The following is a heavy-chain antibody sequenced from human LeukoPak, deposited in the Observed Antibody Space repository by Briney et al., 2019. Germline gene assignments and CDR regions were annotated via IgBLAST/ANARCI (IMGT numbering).Heavy chain of an antibody. CDR2: ISGSGGTT. CDR1: GFTFSNYA. J-gene: IGHJ5*02. Sequence: PGGSLRLSCAASGFTFSNYAMSWVRQAPGKGLEWASAISGSGGTTYYADSVKGRFTISRDNSMNTLYLQMNSLRAEDTAVFYCARGDCSSTSCSSTPKNWFDPWGQGTLVSVSS. CDR3: ARGDCSSTSCSSTPKNWFDP. V-gene: IGHV3-23*01. D-gene: IGHD2-2*01.